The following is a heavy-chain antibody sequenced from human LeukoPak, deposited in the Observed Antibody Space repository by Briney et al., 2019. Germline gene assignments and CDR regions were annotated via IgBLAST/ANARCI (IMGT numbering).Heavy chain of an antibody. Sequence: GGSLRLSCAASGFTFSSYAMSWVRQAPGKGLEWVSVISGSGGSTYYADPVKGRFTVSRDNSKNTLYLHMNSLRAEDTAVYYCAKDKSGIAAAAYYFDYWGQGTLVIVSS. V-gene: IGHV3-23*01. J-gene: IGHJ4*02. CDR1: GFTFSSYA. CDR3: AKDKSGIAAAAYYFDY. CDR2: ISGSGGST. D-gene: IGHD6-13*01.